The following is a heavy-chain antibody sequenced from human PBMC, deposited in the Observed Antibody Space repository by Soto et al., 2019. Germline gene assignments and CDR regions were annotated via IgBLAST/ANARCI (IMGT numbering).Heavy chain of an antibody. CDR1: GFSLSNARMG. D-gene: IGHD5-18*01. V-gene: IGHV2-26*01. Sequence: QVTLKESGPVLVKPIETLTLTCTVSGFSLSNARMGVSWIRQPPGKALEWLAHIFSNDEKSYSTSLKSRLTISKDTSKSQVVLTMTNMDPVDTATYYCARTSGKNSYGNYYYYYMDVWGKGTTVTVSS. CDR2: IFSNDEK. J-gene: IGHJ6*03. CDR3: ARTSGKNSYGNYYYYYMDV.